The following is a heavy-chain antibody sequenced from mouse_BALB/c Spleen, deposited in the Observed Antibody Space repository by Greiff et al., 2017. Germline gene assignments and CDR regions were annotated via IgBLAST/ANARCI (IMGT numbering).Heavy chain of an antibody. J-gene: IGHJ2*01. CDR2: ISNLAYSI. Sequence: DVQLVESGGGLVQPGGSRKLSCAASGFTFSDYGMAWVRQAPGKGPEWVAFISNLAYSIYYADTVTGRFTISRENAKNTLYLEMSSLRSEDTAMYYCARDYYGSSYDFDYWGQGTTLTVSS. D-gene: IGHD1-1*01. CDR1: GFTFSDYG. CDR3: ARDYYGSSYDFDY. V-gene: IGHV5-15*02.